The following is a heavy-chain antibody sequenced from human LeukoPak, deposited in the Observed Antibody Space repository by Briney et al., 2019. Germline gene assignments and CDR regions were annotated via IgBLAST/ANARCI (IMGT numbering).Heavy chain of an antibody. CDR2: IWYDGSNK. CDR3: AKGRRYSSGWYHFDY. Sequence: PGRSLRLSCAAYGFTFISYGMHWVRQAPGKGLEWVAVIWYDGSNKYYADSVKGRFTISRDNSKNTLYLQMNSLRAEDTAVYYCAKGRRYSSGWYHFDYWGQGTLVTVSS. CDR1: GFTFISYG. D-gene: IGHD6-19*01. V-gene: IGHV3-33*06. J-gene: IGHJ4*02.